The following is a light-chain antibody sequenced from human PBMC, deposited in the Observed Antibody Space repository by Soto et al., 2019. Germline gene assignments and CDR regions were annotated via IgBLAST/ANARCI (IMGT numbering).Light chain of an antibody. J-gene: IGKJ4*01. V-gene: IGKV1-39*01. CDR1: QTISRY. CDR2: GAS. CDR3: QQSSSTPLA. Sequence: DIQMTQSPSSLSASVGDRVTITCRSSQTISRYLNWYQQKPGKAPKLLIYGASSLQSGVPSRFSGSGSGTDFTLTISSLQPEDIATYYCQQSSSTPLAFGGGTKVEIK.